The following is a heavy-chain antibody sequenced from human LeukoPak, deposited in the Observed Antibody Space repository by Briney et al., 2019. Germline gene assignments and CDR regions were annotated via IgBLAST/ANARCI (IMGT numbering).Heavy chain of an antibody. CDR3: ATMVGATLGDY. CDR1: GGSMNSYY. D-gene: IGHD1-26*01. Sequence: SETLSLTCTVSGGSMNSYYWAWIRQPAGKGLEWIGHFYSSGSTNYNPSLKSRLTMSVDTSKSQFSLNLRSVTAADTAIYYCATMVGATLGDYWGQGALVTVSS. J-gene: IGHJ4*02. CDR2: FYSSGST. V-gene: IGHV4-4*07.